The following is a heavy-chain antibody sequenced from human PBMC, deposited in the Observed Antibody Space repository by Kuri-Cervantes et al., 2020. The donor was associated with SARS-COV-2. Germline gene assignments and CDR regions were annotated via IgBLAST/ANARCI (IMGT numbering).Heavy chain of an antibody. Sequence: GGSLRLSCEVSGFLSSASAIHWVRQASGKGLEWVGRVRGKANYYATAYAASVKGRFTISRDDLKNMAYLQMNSLRTEDTAVYYCTTLIDYWGQGALVTVSS. V-gene: IGHV3-73*01. CDR1: GFLSSASA. CDR3: TTLIDY. CDR2: VRGKANYYAT. J-gene: IGHJ4*02.